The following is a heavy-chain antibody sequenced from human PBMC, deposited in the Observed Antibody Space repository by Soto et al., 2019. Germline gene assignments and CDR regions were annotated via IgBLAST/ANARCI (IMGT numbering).Heavy chain of an antibody. CDR2: MSHSGGT. D-gene: IGHD1-1*01. V-gene: IGHV4-34*01. J-gene: IGHJ3*02. Sequence: QVQLQQWGAGLLKPSETLSLTCAVYGGSVNSGNYYWSWIRQPPGKGLEWIGEMSHSGGTHFNPSLKRRVTISVDTSKNQFSLKMSCVTAADTALYYCAGVERGTATTVVDAFDIWGPGTLVTVSS. CDR1: GGSVNSGNYY. CDR3: AGVERGTATTVVDAFDI.